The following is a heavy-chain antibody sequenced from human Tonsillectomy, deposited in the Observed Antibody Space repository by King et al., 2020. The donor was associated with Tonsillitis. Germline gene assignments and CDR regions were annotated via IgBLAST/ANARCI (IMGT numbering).Heavy chain of an antibody. J-gene: IGHJ4*02. CDR2: IFSNDEK. Sequence: VTLQESGPVLVKPPETLTLTCTVSGFSLSNARMGVSWIRQPPGKALEWLAHIFSNDEKSYSTSLKSRLTISKDTSKSQVVLTMTNMDPVDTATYYCARIRTSFPSRLVFDYWGQGTLVTVSS. D-gene: IGHD6-6*01. CDR1: GFSLSNARMG. V-gene: IGHV2-26*01. CDR3: ARIRTSFPSRLVFDY.